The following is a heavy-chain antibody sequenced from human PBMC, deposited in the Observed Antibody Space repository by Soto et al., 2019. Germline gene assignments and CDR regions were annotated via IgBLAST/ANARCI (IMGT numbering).Heavy chain of an antibody. CDR3: ARDPWPAGSSSLAY. Sequence: QVQLVQSGAEVKKPGASVKVSCKASGYTFTSYAMHLVSQAPGQRLEWRGWINAGNCNTKYSQKFQGRVHIARDTSASTAYMELSSLRSEDTAVYYCARDPWPAGSSSLAYWGQGTLVTVSS. D-gene: IGHD6-13*01. J-gene: IGHJ4*02. V-gene: IGHV1-3*01. CDR1: GYTFTSYA. CDR2: INAGNCNT.